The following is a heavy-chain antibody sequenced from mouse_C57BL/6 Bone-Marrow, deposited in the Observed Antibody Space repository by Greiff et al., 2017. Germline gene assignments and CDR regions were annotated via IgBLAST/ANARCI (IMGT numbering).Heavy chain of an antibody. CDR3: ARLVWDGGAYLDD. J-gene: IGHJ2*01. V-gene: IGHV1-81*01. D-gene: IGHD4-1*01. Sequence: VMLVESGAELARPGASVKLSCKASGYTFTSYGLSWVKQRTGHGLAWIGAIYPRSGNTYYTEQFKGKATLTEDKSSSTAYMELRSLTSEDSAVYVCARLVWDGGAYLDDWGQGTTLTGAS. CDR1: GYTFTSYG. CDR2: IYPRSGNT.